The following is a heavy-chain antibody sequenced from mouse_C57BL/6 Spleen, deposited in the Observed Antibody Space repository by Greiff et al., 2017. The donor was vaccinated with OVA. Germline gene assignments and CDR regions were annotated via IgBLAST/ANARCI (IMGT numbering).Heavy chain of an antibody. Sequence: EVKVEESGPGLVKPSQSLSLTCSVTGYSITSGYYWNWLRQFPGNKLEWMGYISYDGSNNYNPSLKNRISITRDTAKNQFFLKLNSVTAEDTATYYCASSGYFYYAMDYWGQGTSVTVSS. J-gene: IGHJ4*01. CDR2: ISYDGSN. V-gene: IGHV3-6*01. CDR3: ASSGYFYYAMDY. CDR1: GYSITSGYY. D-gene: IGHD3-2*02.